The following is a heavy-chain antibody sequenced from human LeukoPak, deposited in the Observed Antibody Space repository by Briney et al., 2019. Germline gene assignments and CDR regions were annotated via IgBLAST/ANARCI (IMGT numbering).Heavy chain of an antibody. CDR1: GFTFSSYG. CDR2: IWYDGSNK. CDR3: ARDIGGCYDY. Sequence: GRSLRLSCAASGFTFSSYGMHWVRQAPGKGLEWVAVIWYDGSNKYYADSVKGRFTISRDNSKNTLYLQMNGLRAEDTAVYYCARDIGGCYDYWGQGTLVTVSS. V-gene: IGHV3-33*01. J-gene: IGHJ4*02. D-gene: IGHD2-15*01.